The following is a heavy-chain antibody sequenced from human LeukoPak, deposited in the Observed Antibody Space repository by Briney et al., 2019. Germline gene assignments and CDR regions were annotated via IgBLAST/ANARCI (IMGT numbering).Heavy chain of an antibody. D-gene: IGHD3-9*01. CDR2: ISYSGST. CDR3: ARQGYDILTGYIDAFDI. J-gene: IGHJ3*02. Sequence: PLETLSLTCTVSGGSISSYYWSWIRQPPAKGLEWIGYISYSGSTNYNPSLKSRVTISIDTSKNQFSLKLRSVTAADTAIYYCARQGYDILTGYIDAFDIWGQGTMVTVSS. CDR1: GGSISSYY. V-gene: IGHV4-59*08.